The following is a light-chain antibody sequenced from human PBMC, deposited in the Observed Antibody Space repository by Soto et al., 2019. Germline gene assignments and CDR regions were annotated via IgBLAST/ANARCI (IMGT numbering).Light chain of an antibody. Sequence: DIQMTQSPSTLSASVGDRVTITCRASQTITSWLAWYQQKPGKAPKLLIYDASSLESGVPSRFSGSGSGTEFALTICSLQPDDFATYYCQQYNSFPTFGQGTKLEI. J-gene: IGKJ2*01. V-gene: IGKV1-5*01. CDR3: QQYNSFPT. CDR2: DAS. CDR1: QTITSW.